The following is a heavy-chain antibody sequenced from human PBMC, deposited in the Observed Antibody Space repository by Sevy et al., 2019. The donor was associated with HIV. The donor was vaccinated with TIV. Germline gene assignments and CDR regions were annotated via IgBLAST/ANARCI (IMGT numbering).Heavy chain of an antibody. D-gene: IGHD3-10*01. CDR3: ARNPITLVRGVLYGMDV. CDR2: IYTSETTNYNPHTSETT. J-gene: IGHJ6*02. CDR1: GGSISSYS. V-gene: IGHV4-4*07. Sequence: SETLSLTCTVSGGSISSYSWNWIRQPAGKGLEWIGRIYTSETTNYNPHTSETTNYNPSLKSRVTMSLDTSKNQFSLKLTSVTAADTAVYYCARNPITLVRGVLYGMDVWGQGTTVTVSS.